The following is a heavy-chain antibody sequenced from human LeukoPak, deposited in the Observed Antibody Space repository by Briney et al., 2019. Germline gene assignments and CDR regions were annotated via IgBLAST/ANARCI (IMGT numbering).Heavy chain of an antibody. D-gene: IGHD3-22*01. CDR1: GGSFSGYY. V-gene: IGHV4-34*01. CDR3: ARRHYYDSSWVFDY. J-gene: IGHJ4*02. CDR2: INHSGST. Sequence: SETLSPTCAVYGGSFSGYYWSWIRQPPGKGLEWIGEINHSGSTNYNPSLKSRVTISVGTSKNQFSLKLSSVTAADTAVYYCARRHYYDSSWVFDYWGQGTLVTVSS.